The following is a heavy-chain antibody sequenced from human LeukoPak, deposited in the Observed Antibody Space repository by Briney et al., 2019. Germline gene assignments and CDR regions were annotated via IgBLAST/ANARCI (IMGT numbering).Heavy chain of an antibody. CDR2: MNPNSGNT. J-gene: IGHJ4*02. CDR3: ATGYGDYNRFDY. D-gene: IGHD4-17*01. Sequence: ASVKVSCKASGYTFTSYDINWVRQATGQGLEWMGWMNPNSGNTGYAQKFQGRVTMTRNTSISTAYMELSSLRSEDTAAYYCATGYGDYNRFDYWGQGTLVTVSS. V-gene: IGHV1-8*01. CDR1: GYTFTSYD.